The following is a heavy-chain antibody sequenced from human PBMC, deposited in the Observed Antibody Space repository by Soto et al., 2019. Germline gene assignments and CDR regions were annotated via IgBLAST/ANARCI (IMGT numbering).Heavy chain of an antibody. Sequence: ESGGGVVQPGRSLRLSCAASGFTFSSYGMHWVRQAPGKGLEWVAVIWYDGSNKYYADSVKGRFTISRDNSKNTLYLQMNSLRAEDTAVYYCASALRYFDWLSNYYGMDVWGQGTTVTVSS. J-gene: IGHJ6*02. V-gene: IGHV3-33*01. D-gene: IGHD3-9*01. CDR3: ASALRYFDWLSNYYGMDV. CDR2: IWYDGSNK. CDR1: GFTFSSYG.